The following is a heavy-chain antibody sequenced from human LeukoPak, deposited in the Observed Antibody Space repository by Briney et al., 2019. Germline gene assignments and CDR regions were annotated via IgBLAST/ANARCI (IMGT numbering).Heavy chain of an antibody. D-gene: IGHD2-8*01. Sequence: ASVKVSCKASGYTFSSYGISWVRQAPGRGLEWMGWISVYSGNTNYAQRFQDRVTMATDTSTTTAYMELRSLRSDDTAMYYCARDANGVLGDYWGQGTLVTVSS. CDR3: ARDANGVLGDY. J-gene: IGHJ4*02. CDR1: GYTFSSYG. CDR2: ISVYSGNT. V-gene: IGHV1-18*01.